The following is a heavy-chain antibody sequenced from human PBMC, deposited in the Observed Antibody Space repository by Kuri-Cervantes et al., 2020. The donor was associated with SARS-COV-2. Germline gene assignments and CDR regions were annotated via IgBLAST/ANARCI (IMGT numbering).Heavy chain of an antibody. CDR2: ISYDGSNK. V-gene: IGHV3-30-3*02. D-gene: IGHD6-13*01. CDR3: AKLLSSSSPWFQH. J-gene: IGHJ1*01. Sequence: GESLKISCAASGFTFSSYAMHWVRQAPGKGLEWVAVISYDGSNKYCADSVKGRFTISRDNSKNTLYLQMNSLRAEDTAVYYCAKLLSSSSPWFQHWGQGTLVTVSS. CDR1: GFTFSSYA.